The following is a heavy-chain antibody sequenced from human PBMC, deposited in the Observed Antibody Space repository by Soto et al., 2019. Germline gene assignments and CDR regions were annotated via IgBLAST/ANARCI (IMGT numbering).Heavy chain of an antibody. V-gene: IGHV3-30*18. Sequence: QVQLVESGGGVVQPGRSLRVSCVASTFTFSYFGMHWVRQTPGKGLEWVASISNDGSNKYYADSVKGRFTISRDNSKNTLFLQMNSLRFEDTAVFYCAKGGIAALTGTFDTWGQGTLVTVSS. CDR1: TFTFSYFG. CDR2: ISNDGSNK. J-gene: IGHJ5*02. CDR3: AKGGIAALTGTFDT. D-gene: IGHD6-13*01.